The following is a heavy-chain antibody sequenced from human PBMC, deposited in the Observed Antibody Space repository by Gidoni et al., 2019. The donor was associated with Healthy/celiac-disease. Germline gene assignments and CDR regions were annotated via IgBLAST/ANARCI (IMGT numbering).Heavy chain of an antibody. D-gene: IGHD3-10*01. CDR3: ARAMVRGVIITSEYFDP. V-gene: IGHV3-7*01. CDR1: GFTFSRYW. CDR2: IKQDGSAK. Sequence: EVQLVESGGGLVQPGGSLRLSCTASGFTFSRYWMSWVRQAPGKGLEVVANIKQDGSAKYYVDSLKGRFTISRDNAKNSLYLQMNSLRAEDTAVYYCARAMVRGVIITSEYFDPWGQGTLVTISS. J-gene: IGHJ5*02.